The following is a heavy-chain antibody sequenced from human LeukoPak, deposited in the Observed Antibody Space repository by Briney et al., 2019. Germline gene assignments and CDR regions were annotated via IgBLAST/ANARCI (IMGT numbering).Heavy chain of an antibody. J-gene: IGHJ4*02. V-gene: IGHV4-59*01. Sequence: PSETLSLTCTVSGGSITSYFWNWIRQPPGKGLEWIGYIYHSGSANYNPSLKSRVTISVDTSKNQFSLNLCSVTAADTAVYYCAREGLFTSFDYWGQGTLVTVSS. CDR1: GGSITSYF. CDR2: IYHSGSA. D-gene: IGHD2/OR15-2a*01. CDR3: AREGLFTSFDY.